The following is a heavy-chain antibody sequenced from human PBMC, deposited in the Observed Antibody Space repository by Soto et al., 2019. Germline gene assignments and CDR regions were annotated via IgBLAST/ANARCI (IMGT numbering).Heavy chain of an antibody. CDR2: ISGSGGST. CDR1: GFTFSSYA. Sequence: RLSCAASGFTFSSYAMSWVRQAPGKGLEWVSAISGSGGSTYYADSVKGRITISRDNSKNKLYLQMNSLSAEDTAVNYCAKDPVRYCSGGSCERWFDPWGQGTLVTVSS. V-gene: IGHV3-23*01. J-gene: IGHJ5*02. CDR3: AKDPVRYCSGGSCERWFDP. D-gene: IGHD2-15*01.